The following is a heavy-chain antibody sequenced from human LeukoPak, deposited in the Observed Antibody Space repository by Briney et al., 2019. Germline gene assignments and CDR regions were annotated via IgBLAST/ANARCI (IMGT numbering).Heavy chain of an antibody. CDR2: IIPIFGTA. D-gene: IGHD3-10*01. Sequence: ASVKVSCKASGGTFSSYAISWVRQAPGQGLEWMGGIIPIFGTANYAQKFQGRVTITADESTSTAYMELSSLRSEDTAVYYCARDRGVTNAFDIWGQGTMVTVSS. V-gene: IGHV1-69*01. CDR1: GGTFSSYA. J-gene: IGHJ3*02. CDR3: ARDRGVTNAFDI.